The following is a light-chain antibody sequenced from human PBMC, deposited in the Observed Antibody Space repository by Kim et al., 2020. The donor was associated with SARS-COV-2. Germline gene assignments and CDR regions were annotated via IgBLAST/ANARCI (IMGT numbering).Light chain of an antibody. Sequence: SSELTQDPAVSVALGQTVRITCQGDSLRSYHASWYQQKSGQAPVLVIYGKNNRPSGIPDRFSGSRSGITASLTITGAQAEDEADYYCNSRDSSGNHYVFGPGTKVTVL. CDR2: GKN. J-gene: IGLJ1*01. CDR1: SLRSYH. CDR3: NSRDSSGNHYV. V-gene: IGLV3-19*01.